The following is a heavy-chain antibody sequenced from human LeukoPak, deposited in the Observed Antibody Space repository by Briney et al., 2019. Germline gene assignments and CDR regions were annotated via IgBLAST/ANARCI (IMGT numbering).Heavy chain of an antibody. CDR2: ISAYNGNT. CDR3: ARDSLWFGELLGFDY. CDR1: GYTFTSYG. D-gene: IGHD3-10*01. Sequence: GASVEVSCKASGYTFTSYGISWVRQAPGQGLEWMGLISAYNGNTNYAQKLQDRVTMTTDTSTSTAYMELRSLRADDTAGYYGARDSLWFGELLGFDYWGQGTLVTVSS. J-gene: IGHJ4*02. V-gene: IGHV1-18*01.